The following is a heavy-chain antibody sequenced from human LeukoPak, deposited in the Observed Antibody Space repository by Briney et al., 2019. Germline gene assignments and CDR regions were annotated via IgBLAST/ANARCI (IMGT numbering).Heavy chain of an antibody. Sequence: ASVKVSCKASGYTFTAYYMHWVRQAPGQGLEGMGWINPNSGGTNTSQKFQDRVTLTRDTSINTAYMELSSLRSDDTAVYYCARAYGSGSSYHPDYWGQGTLVTVSS. V-gene: IGHV1-2*02. CDR1: GYTFTAYY. CDR2: INPNSGGT. D-gene: IGHD3-10*01. J-gene: IGHJ4*02. CDR3: ARAYGSGSSYHPDY.